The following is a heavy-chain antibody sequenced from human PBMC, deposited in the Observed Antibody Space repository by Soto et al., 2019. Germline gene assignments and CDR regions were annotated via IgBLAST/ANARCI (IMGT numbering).Heavy chain of an antibody. CDR3: ARDTDDSSAYKPDY. Sequence: QVQLVESGGGVVQPERSLRLSCAASGFTFSAYGMHWGRQAPGKGLEWVALITFNGGEKYYADSFKGRFTISRDNSNDTLYLHMDSLRAEDTAMYYCARDTDDSSAYKPDYWGQGTLVTVSS. CDR1: GFTFSAYG. V-gene: IGHV3-30*19. D-gene: IGHD3-22*01. CDR2: ITFNGGEK. J-gene: IGHJ4*02.